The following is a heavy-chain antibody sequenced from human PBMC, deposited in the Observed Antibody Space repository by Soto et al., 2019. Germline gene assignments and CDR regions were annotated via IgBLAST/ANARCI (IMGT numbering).Heavy chain of an antibody. CDR3: ARWEEGYCSSTSCSSFDY. CDR2: IYPGDSDT. V-gene: IGHV5-51*01. Sequence: GESLKISCKGSGYSFTSYWIGWVRQMPGKGLEWMGIIYPGDSDTRYSPSFQGQVTISADKSISTAYLQWSSLKASDTAMYYCARWEEGYCSSTSCSSFDYWGQGTLVTVSS. D-gene: IGHD2-2*01. CDR1: GYSFTSYW. J-gene: IGHJ4*02.